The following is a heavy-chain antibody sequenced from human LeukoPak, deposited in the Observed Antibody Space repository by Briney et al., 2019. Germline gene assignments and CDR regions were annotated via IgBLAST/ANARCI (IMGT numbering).Heavy chain of an antibody. J-gene: IGHJ4*02. CDR3: ATSSYCSGGSCYLGLDY. Sequence: GGSLRLSCAASGFTFGSYAMSWVRQAPGKGLEWVSAISGSGGSTYYADSVKGRFTISRDNSKNTLYLQMNSLRAEDTAVYYCATSSYCSGGSCYLGLDYWGQGTLVTVSS. V-gene: IGHV3-23*01. D-gene: IGHD2-15*01. CDR2: ISGSGGST. CDR1: GFTFGSYA.